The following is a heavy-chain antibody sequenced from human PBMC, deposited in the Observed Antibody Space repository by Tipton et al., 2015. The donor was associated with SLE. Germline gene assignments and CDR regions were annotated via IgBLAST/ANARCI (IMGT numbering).Heavy chain of an antibody. CDR2: IIPMFGTT. CDR1: GGTFRSHS. J-gene: IGHJ4*02. CDR3: ATGGGSYPPFYFDY. Sequence: QLVQSGAEVKKPGSSVKVSCKAPGGTFRSHSISWVRQAPGQGLEWMGGIIPMFGTTNYAQKFQGRVTVTADESTSTAYMELSSLESEDTAVYYCATGGGSYPPFYFDYWGQGTLVTVSS. V-gene: IGHV1-69*01. D-gene: IGHD1-26*01.